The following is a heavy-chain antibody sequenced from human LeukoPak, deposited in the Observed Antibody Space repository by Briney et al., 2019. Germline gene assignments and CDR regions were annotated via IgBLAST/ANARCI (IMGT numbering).Heavy chain of an antibody. CDR2: IYYSGST. CDR3: ARETVIYYGSGSYDWFDP. V-gene: IGHV4-59*01. CDR1: VGSISSYY. D-gene: IGHD3-10*01. J-gene: IGHJ5*02. Sequence: SETLSLTCTVSVGSISSYYWSWIRQPPGKGLEWIGYIYYSGSTNYNPSLKSRVTISVDTSKNQFSLKLSSVTAADTAVYYCARETVIYYGSGSYDWFDPWGQGTLVTVS.